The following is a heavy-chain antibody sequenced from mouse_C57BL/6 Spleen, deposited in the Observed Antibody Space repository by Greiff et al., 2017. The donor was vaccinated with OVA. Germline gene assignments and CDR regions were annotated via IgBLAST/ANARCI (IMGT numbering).Heavy chain of an antibody. Sequence: QVQLQQPGAELVRPGTSVKLSCKASGYTFTSYWMHWVKQRPGQGLEWIGVIDPSDSYTNYNQKFKGKATLTVDTSSSTAYMQLSSLTSEDSAVYYCARRTTVVAPGFAYWGQGTLVTVSA. V-gene: IGHV1-59*01. CDR2: IDPSDSYT. CDR3: ARRTTVVAPGFAY. J-gene: IGHJ3*01. D-gene: IGHD1-1*01. CDR1: GYTFTSYW.